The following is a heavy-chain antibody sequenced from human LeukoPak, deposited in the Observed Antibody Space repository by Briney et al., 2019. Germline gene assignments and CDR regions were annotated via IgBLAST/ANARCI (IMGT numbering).Heavy chain of an antibody. CDR1: GYTFTSYG. CDR3: ARARGVFGVVIIDY. CDR2: ISAYNGNT. D-gene: IGHD3-3*01. Sequence: ASVKVSCKASGYTFTSYGISWVRQAPGQGLEWMGWISAYNGNTNYAQKLQGRVTMTTDTSTSTAYMELRSLRSDDTAVYYCARARGVFGVVIIDYWGQGTLVTVSS. J-gene: IGHJ4*02. V-gene: IGHV1-18*01.